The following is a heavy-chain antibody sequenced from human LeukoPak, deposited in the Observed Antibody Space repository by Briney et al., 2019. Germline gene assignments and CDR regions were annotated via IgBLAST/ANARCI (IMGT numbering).Heavy chain of an antibody. CDR3: ARVLGYYDILTGPNYYGMDV. D-gene: IGHD3-9*01. V-gene: IGHV4-59*01. CDR1: GGSISSYY. J-gene: IGHJ6*02. Sequence: SETLSLTCTVSGGSISSYYWSWIRQPPGKGLEWIGYIYYSGSTNYNPSLKSRVTISVDTSKNQFSLKPSSVTAADTAVYYCARVLGYYDILTGPNYYGMDVWGQGTTVTVSS. CDR2: IYYSGST.